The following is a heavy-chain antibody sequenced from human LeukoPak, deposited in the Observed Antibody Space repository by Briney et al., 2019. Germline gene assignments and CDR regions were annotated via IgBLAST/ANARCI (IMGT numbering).Heavy chain of an antibody. CDR2: IIPIFGTA. Sequence: ASVKVSCKASGYTFTSYYMHWVRQAPGQGLEWMGGIIPIFGTANYAQKLQGRVTMTTDTSTSTAYMELRSLRSDDTAVYYCAREGQQLVRAGFDYWGQGTLVTVSS. CDR3: AREGQQLVRAGFDY. V-gene: IGHV1-18*04. D-gene: IGHD6-13*01. J-gene: IGHJ4*02. CDR1: GYTFTSYY.